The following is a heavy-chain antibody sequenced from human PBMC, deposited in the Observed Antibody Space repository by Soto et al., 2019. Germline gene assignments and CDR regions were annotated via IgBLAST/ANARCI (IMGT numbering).Heavy chain of an antibody. CDR2: INHSGST. J-gene: IGHJ4*02. CDR1: GWSFSGYY. Sequence: SETLSLTCAFYGWSFSGYYWSWIRQPPGKGLEWIGEINHSGSTNYNPSLKSRVTISVDTSKNQFSLKLSSVTAADTAVYYCARRDSGYDFDYWGQGTLVTVSS. D-gene: IGHD5-12*01. CDR3: ARRDSGYDFDY. V-gene: IGHV4-34*01.